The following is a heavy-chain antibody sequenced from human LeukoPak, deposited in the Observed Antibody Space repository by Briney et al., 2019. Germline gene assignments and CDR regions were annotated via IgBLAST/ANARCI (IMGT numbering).Heavy chain of an antibody. D-gene: IGHD6-19*01. V-gene: IGHV1-24*01. J-gene: IGHJ4*02. CDR3: AQSGYSSGWYVDY. Sequence: ASVKVSCKVSGYTLTELSMHWVRQAPGKGLEWMGGFDPEDGGTIYAQKFQGRVTMTEDTSTDTAYMELSSLRSEDTAVYYCAQSGYSSGWYVDYWGQGTLVTVSS. CDR1: GYTLTELS. CDR2: FDPEDGGT.